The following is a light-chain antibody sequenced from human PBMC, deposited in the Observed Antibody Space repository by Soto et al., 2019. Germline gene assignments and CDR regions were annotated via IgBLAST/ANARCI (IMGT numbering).Light chain of an antibody. CDR1: NIGGTS. CDR3: QVWNISTDHYV. J-gene: IGLJ1*01. Sequence: SYELTQPPSVSVAPGQTARITCGGNNIGGTSVHWYKQSPGQAPVLVVYDDNDRPSGIPERFFGFNSENTATLTITRVEAGDEADYYCQVWNISTDHYVFGNGTKVTVL. V-gene: IGLV3-21*02. CDR2: DDN.